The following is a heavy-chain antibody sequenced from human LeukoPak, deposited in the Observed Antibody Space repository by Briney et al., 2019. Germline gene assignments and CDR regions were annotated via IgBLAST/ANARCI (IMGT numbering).Heavy chain of an antibody. CDR1: GGSFSGYY. V-gene: IGHV4-34*01. CDR2: INLSGST. J-gene: IGHJ4*02. Sequence: SETLSLTCAVYGGSFSGYYWSWIRQPPGKGLEWIGEINLSGSTNYNPSLKSRVTISVDTSKNQFSLKLSSVTAADTAVYYCARYKSAAATVVGFDYWGQGTLVTVSS. D-gene: IGHD4-23*01. CDR3: ARYKSAAATVVGFDY.